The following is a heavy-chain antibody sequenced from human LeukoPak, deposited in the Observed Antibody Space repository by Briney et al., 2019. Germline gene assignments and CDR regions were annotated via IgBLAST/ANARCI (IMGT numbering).Heavy chain of an antibody. CDR3: ARDGGYDFWSGYYQDY. Sequence: GGSLRLTCAASGFTVSSSHMTWVRQTPGKGLVRVSVTYSGGNTDYADSVKGRFTISRDNSRNTLYLQMSSLRVEDTAIYYCARDGGYDFWSGYYQDYWGQGTLVTVSS. CDR2: TYSGGNT. V-gene: IGHV3-53*01. CDR1: GFTVSSSH. J-gene: IGHJ4*02. D-gene: IGHD3-3*01.